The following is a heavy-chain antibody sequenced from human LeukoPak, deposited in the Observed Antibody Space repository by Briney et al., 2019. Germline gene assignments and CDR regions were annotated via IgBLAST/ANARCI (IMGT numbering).Heavy chain of an antibody. V-gene: IGHV3-30*18. CDR2: ISYDGSNK. D-gene: IGHD3-3*01. CDR1: GFTFSSYG. Sequence: PGRSLRLSCAASGFTFSSYGMHWVRQAPGKGLEWVAVISYDGSNKYYADSVKGRFTISRDNSKNTLYLQMNSLRAEDTAVYYCAKDLNCVPEGGFWSGYYYHYYGMDVWGQGTTVTVSS. J-gene: IGHJ6*02. CDR3: AKDLNCVPEGGFWSGYYYHYYGMDV.